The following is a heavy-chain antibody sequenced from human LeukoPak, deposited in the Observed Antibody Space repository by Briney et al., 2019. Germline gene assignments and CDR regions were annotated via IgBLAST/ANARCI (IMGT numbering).Heavy chain of an antibody. Sequence: PSETLSLTCTVSGGSISSYYWSWIRQPPGKGLEWIGYIYTSGSTNYNPSLKSRVTISVDTSKNQFSLKLSSVTAADTAVYYCARRGYYGYCGSTSCYSWFDPWGQGTLATVSS. V-gene: IGHV4-4*09. CDR1: GGSISSYY. J-gene: IGHJ5*02. CDR2: IYTSGST. D-gene: IGHD2-2*02. CDR3: ARRGYYGYCGSTSCYSWFDP.